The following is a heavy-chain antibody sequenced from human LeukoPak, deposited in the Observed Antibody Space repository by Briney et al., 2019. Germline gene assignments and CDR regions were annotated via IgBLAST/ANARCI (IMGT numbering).Heavy chain of an antibody. CDR2: IYHSGST. V-gene: IGHV4-4*02. CDR1: GGSISSSNF. J-gene: IGHJ4*02. CDR3: ARSEPSFYFDS. Sequence: SGTLSLTCAVSGGSISSSNFWSWVRQPPGKGLEWIGEIYHSGSTNYNPSLKSLVTISVDKSKNQFSLLLSSVTAADTAVYYCARSEPSFYFDSWGQGTLVTVSS.